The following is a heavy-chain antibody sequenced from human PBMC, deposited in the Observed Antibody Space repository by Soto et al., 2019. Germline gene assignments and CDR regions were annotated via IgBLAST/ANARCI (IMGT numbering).Heavy chain of an antibody. Sequence: EVQLVESGGGLVQPGGSLRLSCAASGFTFSSYWMSWVRQAPGKGLEWVANIKQDGSEKYYVDSVKGRFTISRDSAKNSLYLQMNSLRAEDTAVYYCARVGRDYDILTGYWADDAFDIWGQGTMVTVSS. V-gene: IGHV3-7*03. D-gene: IGHD3-9*01. J-gene: IGHJ3*02. CDR1: GFTFSSYW. CDR3: ARVGRDYDILTGYWADDAFDI. CDR2: IKQDGSEK.